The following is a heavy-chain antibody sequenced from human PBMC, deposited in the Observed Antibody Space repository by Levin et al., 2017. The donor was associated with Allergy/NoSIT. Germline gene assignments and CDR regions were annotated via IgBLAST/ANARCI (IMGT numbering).Heavy chain of an antibody. J-gene: IGHJ4*02. Sequence: SQTLSLTCTVSGGSISSSSYYWDWIRQPPGKGLEWIGSIYYSGTTYYNPSLKSRVTISVDTSKNQFSLKLSSVTAADTAVYYCARGRKPSSLGNWGQGTLVTVSS. V-gene: IGHV4-39*07. CDR2: IYYSGTT. D-gene: IGHD1-14*01. CDR3: ARGRKPSSLGN. CDR1: GGSISSSSYY.